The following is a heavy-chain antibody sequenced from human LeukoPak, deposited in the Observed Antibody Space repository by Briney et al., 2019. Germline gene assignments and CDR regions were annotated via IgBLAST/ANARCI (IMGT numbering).Heavy chain of an antibody. J-gene: IGHJ4*02. D-gene: IGHD2-2*01. Sequence: SETLSLTCAVYGGSFSGYYWSWIRQPPGKGLEWIGEINHSGSTNYNPSLKSRVTISVDTSKNQFSLKLSSVTAADTAVYYCARWSLVPAAITIDYWGQGTLVTVSS. CDR2: INHSGST. CDR3: ARWSLVPAAITIDY. V-gene: IGHV4-34*01. CDR1: GGSFSGYY.